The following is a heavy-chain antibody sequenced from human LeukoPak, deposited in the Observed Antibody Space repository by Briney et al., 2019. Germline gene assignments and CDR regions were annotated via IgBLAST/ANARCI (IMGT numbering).Heavy chain of an antibody. J-gene: IGHJ3*02. D-gene: IGHD4-23*01. CDR3: ARRWEPTDAFDI. Sequence: GGSLRLSCAASGFTFSDYYMSWIRQAPGKGLEWVSYISSSGSTIYYADSVKGRFTISRDNAKNSLYLQMDSLRAEDTAVYYCARRWEPTDAFDIWGQGTMVTVSS. CDR2: ISSSGSTI. CDR1: GFTFSDYY. V-gene: IGHV3-11*01.